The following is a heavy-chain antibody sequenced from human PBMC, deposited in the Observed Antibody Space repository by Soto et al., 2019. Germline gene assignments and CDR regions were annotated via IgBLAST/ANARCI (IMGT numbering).Heavy chain of an antibody. CDR3: ARDLWRIAAAGRTYYYYYGMDV. J-gene: IGHJ6*02. D-gene: IGHD6-13*01. CDR1: GFKFSSYW. V-gene: IGHV3-74*01. Sequence: GGSLRLSYEASGFKFSSYWMHWVRQAPGKGLVWVSRINSDGTSTSYADSVKGRFTISRDNAKNTLYLQMNSLRAEDTAVYYCARDLWRIAAAGRTYYYYYGMDVWGQGTTVTVSS. CDR2: INSDGTST.